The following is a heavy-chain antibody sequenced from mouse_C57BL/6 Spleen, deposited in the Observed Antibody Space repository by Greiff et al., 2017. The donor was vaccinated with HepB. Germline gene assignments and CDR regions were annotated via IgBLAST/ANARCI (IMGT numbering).Heavy chain of an antibody. Sequence: EVKLVESGGGLVQPGGSLSLSCAASGFTFTDYYMSWVRQPPGKALEWLGFIRNKANGYTTEYSASVKGRFTISRDNSQSILYLQMNALRAEDSATYYCASSSGYVFAYWGQGTLVTVSA. D-gene: IGHD3-2*02. CDR1: GFTFTDYY. CDR2: IRNKANGYTT. V-gene: IGHV7-3*01. J-gene: IGHJ3*01. CDR3: ASSSGYVFAY.